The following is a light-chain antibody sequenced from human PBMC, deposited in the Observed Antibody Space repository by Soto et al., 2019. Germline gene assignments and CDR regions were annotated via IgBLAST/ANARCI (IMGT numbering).Light chain of an antibody. V-gene: IGKV3-15*01. CDR2: DTS. Sequence: EIVMTQSPATLSVSPGERATLSCRASQSVSSNLAWYQQRPGQAPRLVIYDTSTRATGVPARFSGSGSGTEFTLTISSLQSADSAVYYCQQYSDWPPFTFGQGTRLEI. CDR3: QQYSDWPPFT. J-gene: IGKJ5*01. CDR1: QSVSSN.